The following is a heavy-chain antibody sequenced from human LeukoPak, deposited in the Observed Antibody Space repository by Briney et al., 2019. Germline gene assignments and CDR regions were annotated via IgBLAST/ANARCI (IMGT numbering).Heavy chain of an antibody. CDR3: ARSRKGQYYYGSGSYYNGDDNWFDP. D-gene: IGHD3-10*01. CDR2: INPNSGGT. CDR1: GYTFTGYY. J-gene: IGHJ5*02. Sequence: ASVKVSCKASGYTFTGYYMHWVRQAPGQGLEWMGWINPNSGGTNYAQKFQGWVTMTRDTSISTAYMELSRLRSDDTAVYYCARSRKGQYYYGSGSYYNGDDNWFDPWGQGTLVTVSS. V-gene: IGHV1-2*04.